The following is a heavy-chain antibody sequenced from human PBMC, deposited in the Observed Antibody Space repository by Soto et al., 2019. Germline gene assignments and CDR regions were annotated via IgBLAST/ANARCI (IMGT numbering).Heavy chain of an antibody. J-gene: IGHJ6*02. V-gene: IGHV1-69*06. CDR2: IIPIFGTA. D-gene: IGHD2-2*02. CDR1: GGTXSSYA. Sequence: SXKVSCKASGGTXSSYASGWVRQAPGQGLEWIGGIIPIFGTANYAQKFQGRVTITADKSTSTAYIELSSLRSEETAVYYCERVSKWDIVVVPAAIPYPYYYYGMDVWGQGTTGTVSS. CDR3: ERVSKWDIVVVPAAIPYPYYYYGMDV.